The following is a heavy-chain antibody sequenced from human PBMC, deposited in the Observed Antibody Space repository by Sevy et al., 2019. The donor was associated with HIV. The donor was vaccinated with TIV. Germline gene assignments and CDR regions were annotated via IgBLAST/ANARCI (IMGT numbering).Heavy chain of an antibody. V-gene: IGHV5-51*01. J-gene: IGHJ3*02. CDR2: IYPGDSDT. CDR1: GYSFTSYW. CDR3: ARHESYCSGGSCYPNAFDI. D-gene: IGHD2-15*01. Sequence: GESLKISCKGSGYSFTSYWIGWLRQMPGKGLEWMGIIYPGDSDTRYSPSFQGQVTISADKSISTAYLQWSSLKASDTAMYYCARHESYCSGGSCYPNAFDIWGQGTMVTVSS.